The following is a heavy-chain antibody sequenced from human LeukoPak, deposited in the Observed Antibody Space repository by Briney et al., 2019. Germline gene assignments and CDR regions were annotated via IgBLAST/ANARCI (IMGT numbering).Heavy chain of an antibody. CDR3: ARASSKQLAGYLPDGFDI. V-gene: IGHV3-21*01. D-gene: IGHD3-9*01. Sequence: GGSLRLSCVASGFTFTTYSMNWVRLAPGKGLEWVSSISSSGTYVYYADSVKGRFTISRDNAKNSLSLQMNSLRADDAAVYYCARASSKQLAGYLPDGFDIWGQGTMVTVSS. CDR2: ISSSGTYV. J-gene: IGHJ3*02. CDR1: GFTFTTYS.